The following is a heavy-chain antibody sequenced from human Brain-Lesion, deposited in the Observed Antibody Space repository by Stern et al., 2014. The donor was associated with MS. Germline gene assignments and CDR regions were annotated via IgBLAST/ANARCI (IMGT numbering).Heavy chain of an antibody. CDR3: ARGGAVTTSDYYLDY. J-gene: IGHJ4*02. V-gene: IGHV3-30*01. CDR2: ISYDGSDK. Sequence: QVELEESGGGVVQPGRSLRLSCAASGFTFSYHAMHWVRQAPGKGLARGALISYDGSDKNDADSVKGRFTISRDNSRNTLYLQMNSLRVDDTAVYYCARGGAVTTSDYYLDYWGQGILVTVSS. CDR1: GFTFSYHA. D-gene: IGHD4-17*01.